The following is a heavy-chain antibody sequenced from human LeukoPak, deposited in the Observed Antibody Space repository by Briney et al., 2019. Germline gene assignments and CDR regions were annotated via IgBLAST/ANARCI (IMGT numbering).Heavy chain of an antibody. Sequence: SETLSLTCTVSGGSISSSSYYWSWIRQPAGKGLEWIGRIYTSGSTNYNPSLKSRVTISVDTSKNQFSLKLSSVTAADTAVYYCARGLWFGDENPPYFDYWGQGTLVTVSS. CDR2: IYTSGST. V-gene: IGHV4-61*02. D-gene: IGHD3-10*01. J-gene: IGHJ4*02. CDR1: GGSISSSSYY. CDR3: ARGLWFGDENPPYFDY.